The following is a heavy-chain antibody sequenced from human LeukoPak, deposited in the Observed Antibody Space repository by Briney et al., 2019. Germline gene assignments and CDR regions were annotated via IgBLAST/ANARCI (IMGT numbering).Heavy chain of an antibody. J-gene: IGHJ4*02. D-gene: IGHD6-13*01. CDR1: GGSISSSSYY. CDR3: ANRIAADGHYFDN. CDR2: LYYGGST. Sequence: SSETLCLTCAVPGGSISSSSYYWGWIRQPPGKGLEWIGSLYYGGSTYYNPSLKSRVAISVDTSKNQFSLRLSSVTAADTAVYYCANRIAADGHYFDNWGQGTLVTVSS. V-gene: IGHV4-39*01.